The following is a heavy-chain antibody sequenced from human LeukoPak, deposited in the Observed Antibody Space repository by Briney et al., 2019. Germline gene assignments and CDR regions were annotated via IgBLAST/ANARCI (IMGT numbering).Heavy chain of an antibody. CDR3: AREVGSYNWNDGTDGMDV. D-gene: IGHD1-1*01. J-gene: IGHJ6*02. CDR2: MNPNSGNT. CDR1: GYTFTSYD. V-gene: IGHV1-8*01. Sequence: ASVKVSCKASGYTFTSYDINWVRQATGQGLEWLGWMNPNSGNTGYAQKFQGRVTMTRNTSISTAYMELSSLRSEDTAVYYCAREVGSYNWNDGTDGMDVWGQGPTVTVSS.